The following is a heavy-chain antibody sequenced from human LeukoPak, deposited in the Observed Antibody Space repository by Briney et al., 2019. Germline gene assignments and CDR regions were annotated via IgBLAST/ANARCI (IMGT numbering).Heavy chain of an antibody. CDR2: IYYSGST. J-gene: IGHJ5*02. V-gene: IGHV4-59*08. D-gene: IGHD1-1*01. CDR3: ARHSGSETT. CDR1: DGSITNYY. Sequence: SETLSLTCTVSDGSITNYYWSWIRQPPGKGLEWIGYIYYSGSTNYNPSLKSRVTISVDTSKNQFSLKLSSVTAADTAVYYCARHSGSETTWGQGTLVTVSS.